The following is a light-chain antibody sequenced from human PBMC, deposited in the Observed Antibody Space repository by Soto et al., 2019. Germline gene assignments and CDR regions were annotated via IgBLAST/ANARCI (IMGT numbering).Light chain of an antibody. CDR1: QSISSSY. V-gene: IGKV3-20*01. Sequence: EIVLTQSPGTLSLSPGERATLACRASQSISSSYLAWYQQKPGQAPTLLIYGASSRATGIPDRFSGSGSGTDFTLTISRLEPEDFAVYYCQFFGSSRYTFGQGTKLEIK. CDR2: GAS. CDR3: QFFGSSRYT. J-gene: IGKJ2*01.